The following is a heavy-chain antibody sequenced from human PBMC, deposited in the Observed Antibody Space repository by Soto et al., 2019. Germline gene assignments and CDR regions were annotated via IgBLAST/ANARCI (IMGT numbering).Heavy chain of an antibody. V-gene: IGHV3-23*01. CDR3: AKGKGHGGWWEPEDY. J-gene: IGHJ4*02. CDR2: ISGSGGSI. D-gene: IGHD2-15*01. Sequence: PGGSLRLSCAASRFTFSSYAMSWVRQAPGKGLEWVSGISGSGGSIYYADSVKGRFTISRDNSKNTLYLQMNSLRAEDTAVYYCAKGKGHGGWWEPEDYWGQGTLVTVSS. CDR1: RFTFSSYA.